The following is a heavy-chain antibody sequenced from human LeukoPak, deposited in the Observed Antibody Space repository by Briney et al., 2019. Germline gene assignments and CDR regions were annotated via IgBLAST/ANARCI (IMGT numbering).Heavy chain of an antibody. CDR3: ARGEVDCSGGSCYSAEYFQH. CDR2: ISYDGSNK. V-gene: IGHV3-30*04. Sequence: GGSLRLSCAASGFTFSSYAMHWVRQALGKGLEWVAVISYDGSNKYYADSVKGRFTISRDNSKNTLYLRMNSLRAEDTAVYYCARGEVDCSGGSCYSAEYFQHWGQGTLVTVSS. CDR1: GFTFSSYA. D-gene: IGHD2-15*01. J-gene: IGHJ1*01.